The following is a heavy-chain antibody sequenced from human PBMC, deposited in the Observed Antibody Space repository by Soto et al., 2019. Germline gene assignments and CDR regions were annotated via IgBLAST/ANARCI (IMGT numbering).Heavy chain of an antibody. D-gene: IGHD3-22*01. J-gene: IGHJ3*02. Sequence: SVKVSCKASGGTFSSYAISWVRQAPGQGLEWMGGIIPIFGTANYAQKFQGRVTITADKSTSTAYMEMSSLRSEDTAVYYCARDGRSSRYYSEFDDAFDIWGQ. V-gene: IGHV1-69*06. CDR1: GGTFSSYA. CDR2: IIPIFGTA. CDR3: ARDGRSSRYYSEFDDAFDI.